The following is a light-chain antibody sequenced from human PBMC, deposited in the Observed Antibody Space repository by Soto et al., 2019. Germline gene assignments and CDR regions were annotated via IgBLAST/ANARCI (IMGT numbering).Light chain of an antibody. V-gene: IGKV1-5*03. CDR2: KAS. J-gene: IGKJ1*01. CDR1: QSITGW. CDR3: QQYNPYSPWT. Sequence: DIQMTQSPSTLSASVGERVTITCRASQSITGWLAWFQQKPGKAPKLLISKASSLQSGVPSRFSGSGSGTDFTLTISSLQPDDFATYYCQQYNPYSPWTFGQGTKVDIK.